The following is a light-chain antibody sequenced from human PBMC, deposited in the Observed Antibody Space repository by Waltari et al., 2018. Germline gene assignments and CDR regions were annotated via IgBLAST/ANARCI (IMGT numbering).Light chain of an antibody. J-gene: IGLJ3*02. V-gene: IGLV2-23*02. CDR2: EVN. CDR3: CSYIGDSAWV. CDR1: SSDIGYYNL. Sequence: QSALTQPASVSGSPGQSITISCTGTSSDIGYYNLVSWYQQDPGKAPKVIIYEVNKRPSGVSNRFSGSKSGNTASLRISGLQAEDEADYYCCSYIGDSAWVFGGGTKVTVL.